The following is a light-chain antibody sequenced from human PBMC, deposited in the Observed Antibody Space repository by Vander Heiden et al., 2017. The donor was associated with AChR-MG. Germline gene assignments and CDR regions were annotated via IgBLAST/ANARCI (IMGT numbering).Light chain of an antibody. CDR1: NSDVGGYNY. Sequence: QSALPQPASVPASPRQLITSPCGGTNSDVGGYNYITWYQQHPRKAPKLMIYNVSKRPSGVSNRFSGSKSGNTASLTISGSQAEDEADYYCSSYTSSSTLEVFGGGTKLTVL. CDR2: NVS. J-gene: IGLJ2*01. CDR3: SSYTSSSTLEV. V-gene: IGLV2-14*01.